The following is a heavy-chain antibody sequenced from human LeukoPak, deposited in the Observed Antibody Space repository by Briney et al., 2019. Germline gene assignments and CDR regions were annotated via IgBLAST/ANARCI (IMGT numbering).Heavy chain of an antibody. D-gene: IGHD6-19*01. Sequence: GASVKVSCKASGYTFTGYYMHWVRQAPGQGLEWMGWINPNSGGTNYAQKFQGRVTMTRDTSISTAYMELSRLRSDDTAVYYCARVGYNSGWYGYYWGQGTLVTVSS. V-gene: IGHV1-2*02. CDR2: INPNSGGT. J-gene: IGHJ4*02. CDR3: ARVGYNSGWYGYY. CDR1: GYTFTGYY.